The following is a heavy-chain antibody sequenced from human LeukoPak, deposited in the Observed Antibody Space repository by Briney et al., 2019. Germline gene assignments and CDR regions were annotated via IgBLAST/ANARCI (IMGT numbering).Heavy chain of an antibody. CDR3: AREGRRSSSSGFRWFDP. Sequence: SQTLSLTCTVSGGSISSGDYYWSWIRQPPGKGLEWIGYIYYSGSTYYSPSLKSRVTISVDTSKNQFSLKLSSVTAADTAVYYCAREGRRSSSSGFRWFDPWGQGTLVTVSS. CDR1: GGSISSGDYY. J-gene: IGHJ5*02. CDR2: IYYSGST. D-gene: IGHD6-6*01. V-gene: IGHV4-30-4*08.